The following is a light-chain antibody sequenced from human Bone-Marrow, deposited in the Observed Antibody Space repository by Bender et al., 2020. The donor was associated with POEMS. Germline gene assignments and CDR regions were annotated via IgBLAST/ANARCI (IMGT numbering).Light chain of an antibody. V-gene: IGLV3-27*01. J-gene: IGLJ3*02. CDR3: QVWDSDSDHRV. CDR1: VLAKKF. Sequence: SSELTQPSSVSVSSGQTATITCSGDVLAKKFARWFQLKPGQAPVVVIYKDSERPSGIPERFSGSSSGTTVTLTISGAQIDDEADYYCQVWDSDSDHRVFGGGTRLIV. CDR2: KDS.